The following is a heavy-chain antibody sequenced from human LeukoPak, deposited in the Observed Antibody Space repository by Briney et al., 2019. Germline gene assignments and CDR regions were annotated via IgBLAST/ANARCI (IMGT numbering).Heavy chain of an antibody. J-gene: IGHJ4*02. CDR2: IESDGTST. CDR1: GFTFTTSW. Sequence: GSLRLSCAASGFTFTTSWMHWFRQAPGKGLVWVSRIESDGTSTTYADSVKGRFTISRDNAKSSLYLQMNSLRAEDTAVYYCARTDYYDSSGYSYFDYWGQGTLVTVSS. V-gene: IGHV3-74*01. D-gene: IGHD3-22*01. CDR3: ARTDYYDSSGYSYFDY.